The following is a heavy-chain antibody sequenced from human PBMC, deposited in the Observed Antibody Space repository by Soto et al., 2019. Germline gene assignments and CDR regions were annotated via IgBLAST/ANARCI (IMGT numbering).Heavy chain of an antibody. CDR1: GFTFSSYA. Sequence: GGSLRLSCAASGFTFSSYAMSWVLQAPGKGLEWVSAISGSGGSTYYADSVKGRFTISRDNSKNTLYLQMNSLRAEDTAVYYCAKVPSGFYDYIWGSYRTNFDYWGQGTLVTVSS. CDR2: ISGSGGST. J-gene: IGHJ4*02. CDR3: AKVPSGFYDYIWGSYRTNFDY. D-gene: IGHD3-16*02. V-gene: IGHV3-23*01.